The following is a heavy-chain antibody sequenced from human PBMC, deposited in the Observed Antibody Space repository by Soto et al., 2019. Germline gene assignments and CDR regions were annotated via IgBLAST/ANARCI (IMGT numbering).Heavy chain of an antibody. CDR3: AKSYYDTTGFAVDP. V-gene: IGHV4-39*01. J-gene: IGHJ5*02. CDR1: GGSISSSSYY. CDR2: IYHTGNT. D-gene: IGHD3-22*01. Sequence: SETLSLTCTVSGGSISSSSYYWAWIRQPPGKGLEWIGSIYHTGNTYYNPSLRSRVTISVDTSKNQFSLKLTSVTADDTAVYFCAKSYYDTTGFAVDPWGQGTLVTVSS.